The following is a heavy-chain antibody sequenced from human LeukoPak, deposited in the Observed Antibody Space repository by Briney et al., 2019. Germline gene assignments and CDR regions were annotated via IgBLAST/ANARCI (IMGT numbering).Heavy chain of an antibody. D-gene: IGHD2-2*01. Sequence: ASVKVSCKASGYTFTSYYMHWVRQAPGKGLEWMGGFDPEDGETIYAQKFQGRVTMTEDTSTDTAYMELSSLRSEDTAVYYCATSTPATRFYYYYYGMDVWGQGTTVTVSS. CDR3: ATSTPATRFYYYYYGMDV. J-gene: IGHJ6*02. V-gene: IGHV1-24*01. CDR2: FDPEDGET. CDR1: GYTFTSYY.